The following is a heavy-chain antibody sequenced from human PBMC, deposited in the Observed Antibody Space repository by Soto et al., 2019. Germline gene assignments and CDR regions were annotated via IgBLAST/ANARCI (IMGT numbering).Heavy chain of an antibody. Sequence: GGSLRLSCAASGFTFSSYGMHWVRQAPGKGLEWVAVISYDGSNKYYADSVKGRFTISRDNSKNTLYLQMNSLRAEDTAVYYCAKDQGYYYYMDVWGKGTTVTVSS. CDR3: AKDQGYYYYMDV. CDR1: GFTFSSYG. CDR2: ISYDGSNK. V-gene: IGHV3-30*18. J-gene: IGHJ6*03.